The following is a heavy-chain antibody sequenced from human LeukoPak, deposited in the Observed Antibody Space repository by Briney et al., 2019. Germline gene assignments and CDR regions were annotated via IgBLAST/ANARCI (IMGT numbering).Heavy chain of an antibody. CDR1: GFTFSSYA. Sequence: GGSLRLSCAASGFTFSSYAMHWVRQAPGKGLEWVAVIAYDGSNKYYADSVKGRFTISRENSKNTLYLQMNSLRAEDTAVYYCARGALWAYYMDVWGKGTTVTVSS. CDR3: ARGALWAYYMDV. D-gene: IGHD2-21*01. J-gene: IGHJ6*03. V-gene: IGHV3-30-3*01. CDR2: IAYDGSNK.